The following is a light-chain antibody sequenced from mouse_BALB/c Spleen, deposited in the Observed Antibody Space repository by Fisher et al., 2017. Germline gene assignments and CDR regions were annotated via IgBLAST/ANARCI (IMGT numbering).Light chain of an antibody. CDR1: SSVSY. J-gene: IGKJ1*01. CDR3: QQSKEVPPT. CDR2: DTS. Sequence: IVITQSTAILSASPGEKVTMTCSASSSVSYMHWYQQKSGTSPKRWIYDTSNLASGVPARFSGSGSGTDFSLNIHPMEEDDTAMYFCQQSKEVPPTFGGGTKLEIK. V-gene: IGKV4-59*01.